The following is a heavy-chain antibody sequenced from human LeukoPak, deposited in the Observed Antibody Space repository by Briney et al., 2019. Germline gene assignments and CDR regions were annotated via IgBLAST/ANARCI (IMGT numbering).Heavy chain of an antibody. J-gene: IGHJ2*01. Sequence: SEPLSLTCTVSGGPMSSYYWSWIRQPPGKGLEGLRYIYYSGSTNYNPSLKSRVTISVDTSKNQISLKLSSVTATDTAMYYCASYGAARRYFDLWGRGTLVTVSS. V-gene: IGHV4-59*08. CDR3: ASYGAARRYFDL. CDR2: IYYSGST. D-gene: IGHD6-13*01. CDR1: GGPMSSYY.